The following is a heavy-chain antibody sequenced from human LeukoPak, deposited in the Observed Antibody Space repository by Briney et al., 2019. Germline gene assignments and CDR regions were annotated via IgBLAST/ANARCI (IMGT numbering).Heavy chain of an antibody. CDR2: ISSNGGST. D-gene: IGHD2-21*02. CDR3: ARRFSDPFDYYYGMDV. CDR1: GFTFSSYA. J-gene: IGHJ6*02. V-gene: IGHV3-64*01. Sequence: GGSLRLSCAASGFTFSSYAMHWVRQAPGKGLEYVSAISSNGGSTYYANSVKGRFTISRDNSKNTLYLQMGSLRAEDMAVYYCARRFSDPFDYYYGMDVWGQGTTVTVSS.